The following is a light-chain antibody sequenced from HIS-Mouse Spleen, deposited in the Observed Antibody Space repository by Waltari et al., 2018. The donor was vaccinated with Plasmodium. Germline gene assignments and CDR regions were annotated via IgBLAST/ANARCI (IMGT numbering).Light chain of an antibody. CDR2: AAS. J-gene: IGKJ4*01. CDR3: QQYYSYLLT. CDR1: QGIGSY. V-gene: IGKV1-8*01. Sequence: AIRMTQSPSSFSASTGDRVTITCRASQGIGSYLAWYQQKPGKAPKVPIYAASTLQSGVPSRFSGSGSATDFTLTISCLQSEDFATYYCQQYYSYLLTFGGGTKVEIK.